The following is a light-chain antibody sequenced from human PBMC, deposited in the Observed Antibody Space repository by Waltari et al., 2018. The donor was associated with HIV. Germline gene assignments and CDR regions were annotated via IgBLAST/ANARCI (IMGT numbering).Light chain of an antibody. Sequence: EIVLTQSPVTLSLSPGDRATLSCRADQTINSNYLAWYQQRPGQAPRLLIYDASTRATGIPDRFSGSGSGTDFTLTITSLEPEDFAVYYCQQYGSSHFTFGPGTKMDI. V-gene: IGKV3-20*01. CDR1: QTINSNY. CDR3: QQYGSSHFT. J-gene: IGKJ3*01. CDR2: DAS.